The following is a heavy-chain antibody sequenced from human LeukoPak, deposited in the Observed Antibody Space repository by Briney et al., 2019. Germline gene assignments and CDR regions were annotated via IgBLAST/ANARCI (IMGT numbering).Heavy chain of an antibody. CDR3: ARGSVGAAAGSFDY. V-gene: IGHV4-61*08. J-gene: IGHJ4*02. CDR1: GGSISSSGYY. Sequence: SETLSLTCTVSGGSISSSGYYWGWIRQPPGKGLEWIGYIYYSGSTNYNPSLKSRVTISVDTSKNQFSLKLSSVTAADTAVYYCARGSVGAAAGSFDYWGQGTLVTVSS. D-gene: IGHD6-13*01. CDR2: IYYSGST.